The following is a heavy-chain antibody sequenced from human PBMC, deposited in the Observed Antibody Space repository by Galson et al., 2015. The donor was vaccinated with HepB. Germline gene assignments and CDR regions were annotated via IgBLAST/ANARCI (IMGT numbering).Heavy chain of an antibody. D-gene: IGHD2-2*01. CDR3: ARKYCSSTSCYRFWFDP. CDR2: INPNSGGT. J-gene: IGHJ5*02. CDR1: GYTFTGYY. V-gene: IGHV1-2*02. Sequence: SVKVSCKASGYTFTGYYMHWVRQAPGQGLEWMGWINPNSGGTNYAQKFQGRVTMTRDTSISTAYMELSRLRSDDTAVYYCARKYCSSTSCYRFWFDPWGQGTLVTVSS.